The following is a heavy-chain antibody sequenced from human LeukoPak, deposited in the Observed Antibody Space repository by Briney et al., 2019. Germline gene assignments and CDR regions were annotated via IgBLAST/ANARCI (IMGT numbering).Heavy chain of an antibody. CDR3: AKESGSGYHSEGPHY. CDR1: GFTFSSYG. J-gene: IGHJ4*02. Sequence: GGSLRLSCAASGFTFSSYGMHWVRQAPGKGLEWVALIRYDGSNKYYADSVKGRFTISRDNSKNTLNLQMNSLKVEDTAVYSCAKESGSGYHSEGPHYWGLGTLVTVSS. D-gene: IGHD6-19*01. CDR2: IRYDGSNK. V-gene: IGHV3-30*02.